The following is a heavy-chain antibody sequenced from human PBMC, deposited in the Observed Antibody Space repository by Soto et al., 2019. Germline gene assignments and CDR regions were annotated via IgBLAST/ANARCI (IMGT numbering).Heavy chain of an antibody. Sequence: GASVKVSCKAAGGTFNRSAISGVRQAPGQGLEWMGGIIPFFNTANSAQKFQGRVTFTADETTATVYMELSSLRADDPAVYYCARNLPPEDSWAKGTL. CDR3: ARNLPPEDS. J-gene: IGHJ4*02. V-gene: IGHV1-69*13. CDR2: IIPFFNTA. CDR1: GGTFNRSA.